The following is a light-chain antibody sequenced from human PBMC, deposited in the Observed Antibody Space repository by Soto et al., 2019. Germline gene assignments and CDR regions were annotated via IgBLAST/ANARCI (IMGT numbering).Light chain of an antibody. V-gene: IGKV3-11*01. J-gene: IGKJ4*01. Sequence: EIVLTQSPATLSLSPGEIATLSCRATENLRTFLAWYQQKAGQAPRLLIYDASNRATGIPDRFSGSGSGTDFTLTISNLEPEDSAVYYCQQRSIWPLTFGGGTKVDI. CDR1: ENLRTF. CDR2: DAS. CDR3: QQRSIWPLT.